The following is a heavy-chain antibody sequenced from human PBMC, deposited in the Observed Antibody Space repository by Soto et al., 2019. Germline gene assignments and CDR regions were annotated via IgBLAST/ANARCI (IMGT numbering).Heavy chain of an antibody. V-gene: IGHV3-21*04. CDR1: AFPLRRVR. Sequence: PGGVLGVSGAVAAFPLRRVRENWVRQVPGKGREWVASISSARSETWYADSVKGRFTTSRANAQNSLFLQLTTLRPDASPIHYSARVAYWGPGTPVTVSS. CDR3: ARVAY. J-gene: IGHJ4*02. CDR2: ISSARSET.